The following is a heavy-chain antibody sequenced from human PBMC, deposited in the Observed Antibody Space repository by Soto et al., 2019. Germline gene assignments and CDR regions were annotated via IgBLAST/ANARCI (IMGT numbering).Heavy chain of an antibody. V-gene: IGHV4-59*01. J-gene: IGHJ4*02. CDR1: GGSISSYY. D-gene: IGHD4-17*01. CDR2: IYYSGST. CDR3: ASTKAYGDYVVREWYYFDY. Sequence: SETLSLTCTVSGGSISSYYWSWIRQPPGKGLEWIGYIYYSGSTNYNPSLKSRVTISVDTSKNQFSLKLSSVTAADTAVYYCASTKAYGDYVVREWYYFDYWGQGTLVTVSS.